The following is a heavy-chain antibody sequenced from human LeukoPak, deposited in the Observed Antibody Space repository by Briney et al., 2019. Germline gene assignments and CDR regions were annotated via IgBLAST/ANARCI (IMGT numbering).Heavy chain of an antibody. CDR3: AICNYDTSAYYSPFDY. D-gene: IGHD3-22*01. V-gene: IGHV5-51*01. J-gene: IGHJ4*02. CDR2: IYPGDSDT. Sequence: GESLKISCKGSGYSFTSYWIGWVRQMPGKGLKWMGIIYPGDSDTRYSPSFQGQVTISADKSITTAYLQWSSLKASDTAMYYCAICNYDTSAYYSPFDYWGQGTLVTVSS. CDR1: GYSFTSYW.